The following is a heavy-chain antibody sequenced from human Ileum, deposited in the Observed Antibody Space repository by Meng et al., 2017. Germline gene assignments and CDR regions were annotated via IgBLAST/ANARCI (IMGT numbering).Heavy chain of an antibody. CDR3: VRGSGWLTDY. V-gene: IGHV3-7*01. CDR2: IKQDGSAK. CDR1: GFTFSNRW. D-gene: IGHD6-19*01. Sequence: GGSLRLSCAASGFTFSNRWMNWVRQAPGKGLEWVANIKQDGSAKNYVDSVKGRFTISRDNAQNSLYLQTNSLTSEDTAVYYCVRGSGWLTDYWGQGTLVTVSS. J-gene: IGHJ4*02.